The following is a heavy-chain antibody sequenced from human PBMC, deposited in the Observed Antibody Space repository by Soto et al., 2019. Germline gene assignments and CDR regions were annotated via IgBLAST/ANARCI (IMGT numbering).Heavy chain of an antibody. V-gene: IGHV3-30-3*01. J-gene: IGHJ4*02. CDR2: ISYDGSNK. CDR1: GFTFSSYA. CDR3: ARDHGAATYYDFWSGPRAWYFDY. D-gene: IGHD3-3*01. Sequence: GGSLRLSCAASGFTFSSYAMHWVRQAPGKGLEWVAVISYDGSNKYYADSVKGRFTISRDNSKNTLYLQMNSLRAEDTAVYYCARDHGAATYYDFWSGPRAWYFDYWGQGTLVTVSS.